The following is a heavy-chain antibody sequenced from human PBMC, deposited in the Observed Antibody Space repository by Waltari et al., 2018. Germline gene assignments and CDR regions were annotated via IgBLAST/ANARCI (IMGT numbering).Heavy chain of an antibody. J-gene: IGHJ4*02. Sequence: HVQLQESGPGLVKPSETLSLTCTVSGDLPSDDHSTWIRQAPGKGLEWIAYLRNTGGTKCTPSLESRVTVSAVTSKKQFSLRLTSVTAADTAVYYCARLPTKYFDSIGWGFFDQWGQGILVTVSS. D-gene: IGHD3-22*01. V-gene: IGHV4-59*08. CDR3: ARLPTKYFDSIGWGFFDQ. CDR2: LRNTGGT. CDR1: GDLPSDDH.